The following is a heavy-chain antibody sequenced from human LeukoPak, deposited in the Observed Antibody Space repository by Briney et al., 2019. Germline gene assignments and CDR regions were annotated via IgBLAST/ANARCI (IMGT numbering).Heavy chain of an antibody. D-gene: IGHD6-19*01. CDR1: GFTFDDYT. Sequence: PGESLRLSCAASGFTFDDYTMHWVRQAPGEGLEWVSLISRDGGSTYYADSVKGRFTISRDNSKNSLYLQMNSLRTEDTALYYCAKDMPYSSGWYGPSDYWGQGTLVTVSS. V-gene: IGHV3-43*01. CDR3: AKDMPYSSGWYGPSDY. J-gene: IGHJ4*02. CDR2: ISRDGGST.